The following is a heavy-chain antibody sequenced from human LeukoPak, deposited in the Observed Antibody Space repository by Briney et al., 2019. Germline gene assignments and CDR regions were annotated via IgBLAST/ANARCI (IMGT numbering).Heavy chain of an antibody. Sequence: SETLSLTCTVSGGSISRYYWSWLRQPPGKGLEWIGYIYYSGSTNYNPSLKSRVTISVDTSKNQFSLKLSSVTAADTAVYYCARHGGSSGWYHYFDYWGQGTLVTVSS. CDR1: GGSISRYY. V-gene: IGHV4-59*08. CDR2: IYYSGST. J-gene: IGHJ4*02. D-gene: IGHD6-19*01. CDR3: ARHGGSSGWYHYFDY.